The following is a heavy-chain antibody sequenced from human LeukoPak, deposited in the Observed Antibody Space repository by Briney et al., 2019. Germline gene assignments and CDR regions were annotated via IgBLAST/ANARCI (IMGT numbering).Heavy chain of an antibody. V-gene: IGHV1-8*01. CDR2: MNPNSGDT. CDR3: ARGLGDYYDTSDFYYAVPAH. Sequence: ASVKVSCKASGYTFTTYDITWVRQATGQGLEWMGWMNPNSGDTAYAQTFQGRVAMTRDTSMSTAYMELSSLRSEDTAVYYCARGLGDYYDTSDFYYAVPAHWGQGTLVTVSS. J-gene: IGHJ4*02. CDR1: GYTFTTYD. D-gene: IGHD3-22*01.